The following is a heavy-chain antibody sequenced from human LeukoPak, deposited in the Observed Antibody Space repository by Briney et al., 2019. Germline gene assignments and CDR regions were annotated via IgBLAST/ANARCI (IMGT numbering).Heavy chain of an antibody. D-gene: IGHD6-19*01. Sequence: ASVKVSCKASGYTFTSYDINWVRQAPGQGLEWMGWMNPNSGNTGYAQKFQGRVTMTRNTSISTAYMELSSLRSEDTAVYYCAKRLGTYYYYDMDVWGQGTTVTVSS. CDR3: AKRLGTYYYYDMDV. CDR2: MNPNSGNT. V-gene: IGHV1-8*01. J-gene: IGHJ6*02. CDR1: GYTFTSYD.